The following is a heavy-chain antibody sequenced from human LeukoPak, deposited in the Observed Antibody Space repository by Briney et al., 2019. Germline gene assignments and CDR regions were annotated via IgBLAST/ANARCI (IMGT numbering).Heavy chain of an antibody. D-gene: IGHD6-13*01. CDR2: INPNSGNT. Sequence: GASVKVSCKASGYTFTSYAMNWVRQAPGQGLEWMGWINPNSGNTGYAQKFQGRVTMTRNTSISTAYMGLSSLRSKDTAVYYCARAAGYSSYWFDPWGQGTLVTVSS. J-gene: IGHJ5*02. CDR1: GYTFTSYA. CDR3: ARAAGYSSYWFDP. V-gene: IGHV1-8*02.